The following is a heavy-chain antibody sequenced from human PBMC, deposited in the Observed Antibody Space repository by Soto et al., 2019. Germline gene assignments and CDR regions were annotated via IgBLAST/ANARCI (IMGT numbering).Heavy chain of an antibody. CDR2: IIPIFGTA. Sequence: SVKVSCKASGGTFSSYAISWVRQAAGQGLEWMGGIIPIFGTANYAQKFQGRVTITADESTSTAYMELSSLRSEDTAVYYCARGPRIAAAGTDWFEPLGQGTLVNVSS. J-gene: IGHJ5*02. D-gene: IGHD6-13*01. CDR1: GGTFSSYA. V-gene: IGHV1-69*13. CDR3: ARGPRIAAAGTDWFEP.